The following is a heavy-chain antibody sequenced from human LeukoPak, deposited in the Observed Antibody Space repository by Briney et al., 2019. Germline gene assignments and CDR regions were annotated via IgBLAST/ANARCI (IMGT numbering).Heavy chain of an antibody. V-gene: IGHV4-59*08. Sequence: SETLSLTCSVSGGSISRYYWSWIRRPPGKGLEWIGYIFHSGSTKYNPSLKSRVTISLDTSNQQVSLKLTSVTATDTAVYFCARHEGHCTGGNCYSNAFDVWGQGTMVTVSS. D-gene: IGHD2-15*01. CDR2: IFHSGST. CDR1: GGSISRYY. CDR3: ARHEGHCTGGNCYSNAFDV. J-gene: IGHJ3*01.